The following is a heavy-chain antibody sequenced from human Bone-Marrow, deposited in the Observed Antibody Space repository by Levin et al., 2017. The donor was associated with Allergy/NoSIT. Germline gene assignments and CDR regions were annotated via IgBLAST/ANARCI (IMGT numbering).Heavy chain of an antibody. V-gene: IGHV3-15*01. CDR3: CTDGGQIVGSTYYLAS. Sequence: KAGGSLRLSCQTSGLTFHNAWMNWVRQAPGKGLEWVGRIKSKTTGGATDYAAPVEGRFTISRDDSKNIVYLQMDSVHSEDSGVYYCCTDGGQIVGSTYYLASWGRGTLVTVSS. J-gene: IGHJ4*02. CDR2: IKSKTTGGAT. CDR1: GLTFHNAW. D-gene: IGHD1-26*01.